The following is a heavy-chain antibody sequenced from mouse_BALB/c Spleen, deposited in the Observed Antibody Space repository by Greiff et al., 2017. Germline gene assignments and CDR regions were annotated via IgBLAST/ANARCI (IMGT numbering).Heavy chain of an antibody. CDR3: ARKDDYVPYAMDY. D-gene: IGHD2-4*01. Sequence: VQLVESGAELMKPGASVKISCKATGYTFSSYWIEWVKQRPGHGLEWIGEILPGSGSTNYNEKFKGKATFTADTSSNTAYMQLSSLTSEDSAVYYCARKDDYVPYAMDYWGQGTSVTVSS. J-gene: IGHJ4*01. CDR2: ILPGSGST. CDR1: GYTFSSYW. V-gene: IGHV1-9*01.